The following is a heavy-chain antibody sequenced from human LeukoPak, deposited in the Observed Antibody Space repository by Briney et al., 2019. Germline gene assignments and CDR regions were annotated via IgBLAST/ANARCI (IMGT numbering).Heavy chain of an antibody. D-gene: IGHD3-3*01. Sequence: SETLSLTCTVSSGSISTSNYYWGWVRQPPGKALEWIGNIFYSGSTYYSPSLKSRVTISLDTSRNQFSLKLNSVTAADTAVYYCAREGAFTIFGVVPSTNWFDPWGQGTLVTVSS. CDR3: AREGAFTIFGVVPSTNWFDP. CDR1: SGSISTSNYY. V-gene: IGHV4-39*07. J-gene: IGHJ5*02. CDR2: IFYSGST.